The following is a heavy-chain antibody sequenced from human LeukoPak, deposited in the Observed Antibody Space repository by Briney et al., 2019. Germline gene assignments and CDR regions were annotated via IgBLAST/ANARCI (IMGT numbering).Heavy chain of an antibody. CDR2: ISAYNGNT. D-gene: IGHD5-24*01. CDR3: ARDWVLGYPQTEDGYNY. V-gene: IGHV1-18*01. Sequence: GASVKVSCKASGYTFTSYGISWVRQAPGQGLEWMGWISAYNGNTNYAQKLQGRVTMTTDTSTSTAYMELRSLRSDDTAVYYCARDWVLGYPQTEDGYNYWGQGTLVTVSS. CDR1: GYTFTSYG. J-gene: IGHJ4*02.